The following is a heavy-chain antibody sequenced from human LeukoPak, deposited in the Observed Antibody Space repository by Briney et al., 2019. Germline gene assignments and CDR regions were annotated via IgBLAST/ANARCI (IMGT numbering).Heavy chain of an antibody. D-gene: IGHD6-19*01. Sequence: SVKVSCKASGGTFSSYAISWVRQAPGQGLEWMGGIIPIFGTANYAQKFQGIVTITADESTSTAYMEVSSLRSDDTAVYYCARDSEQWLVRGSRSHFDYWGQGTLVTVSS. CDR3: ARDSEQWLVRGSRSHFDY. J-gene: IGHJ4*02. CDR2: IIPIFGTA. CDR1: GGTFSSYA. V-gene: IGHV1-69*13.